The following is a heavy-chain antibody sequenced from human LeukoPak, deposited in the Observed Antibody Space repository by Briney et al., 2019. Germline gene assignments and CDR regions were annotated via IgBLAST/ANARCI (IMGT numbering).Heavy chain of an antibody. Sequence: GGSLRLSCAASGFTFSSYWMSWVRQAPGKGLEWVANMKQDGSEKYYVDSVKGRFTISRDNAKNSLYLQMNSLRAEDTAVYYCARSIYCSSVSCGGFDPWGQGTLVTVSS. CDR3: ARSIYCSSVSCGGFDP. CDR1: GFTFSSYW. J-gene: IGHJ5*02. V-gene: IGHV3-7*01. CDR2: MKQDGSEK. D-gene: IGHD2-2*01.